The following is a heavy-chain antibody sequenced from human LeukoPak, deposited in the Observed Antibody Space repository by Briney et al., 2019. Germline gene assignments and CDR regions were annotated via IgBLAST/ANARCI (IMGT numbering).Heavy chain of an antibody. Sequence: GGSLRLSRAASGFTFSSYSMNWVRQAPGKGLEWVSSISSSSSYIYYADSVKGRFTISRDNAKNSLYLQMNSLRAEDTAVYYCARGLMYSSGWSGYWGQGTLVTVSS. D-gene: IGHD6-19*01. CDR3: ARGLMYSSGWSGY. J-gene: IGHJ4*02. CDR2: ISSSSSYI. V-gene: IGHV3-21*01. CDR1: GFTFSSYS.